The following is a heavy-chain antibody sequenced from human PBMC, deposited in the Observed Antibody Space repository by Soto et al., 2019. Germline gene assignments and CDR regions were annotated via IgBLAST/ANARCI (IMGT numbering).Heavy chain of an antibody. D-gene: IGHD3-16*01. CDR2: IYTSGST. V-gene: IGHV4-4*07. Sequence: QVQLQESGPGLVKPSETLSLTCTVSGGSFSSYSWSWFRQPAGKGLEWIGRIYTSGSTNYNPSLKSRVIMSVDTSKNQFSPKLSSVTAADTAVYYCARTSMIYGMDVWGQGTTVTVSS. CDR1: GGSFSSYS. CDR3: ARTSMIYGMDV. J-gene: IGHJ6*02.